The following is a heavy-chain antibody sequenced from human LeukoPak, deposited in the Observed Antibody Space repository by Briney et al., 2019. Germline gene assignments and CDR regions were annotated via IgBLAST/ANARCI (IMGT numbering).Heavy chain of an antibody. D-gene: IGHD5-12*01. J-gene: IGHJ5*02. V-gene: IGHV4-34*01. CDR1: GGSFSGYY. CDR2: INHSGST. Sequence: PSETLSLTCAVYGGSFSGYYWSWIRQPPGKGLEWIGEINHSGSTNYNPSLKSRVTISVDTSKNQFSLKLSSVTAADTAVYYCARDSGYDSFDSWFDPWGQGTLVTVSS. CDR3: ARDSGYDSFDSWFDP.